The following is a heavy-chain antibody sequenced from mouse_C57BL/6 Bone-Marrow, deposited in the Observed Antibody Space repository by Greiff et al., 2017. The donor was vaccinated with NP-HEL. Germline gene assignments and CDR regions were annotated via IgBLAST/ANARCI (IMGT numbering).Heavy chain of an antibody. Sequence: VQLQQSGAELVRPGASVTLSCKASGYTFTDYEMHWVKQTPVHGLEWIGAIDPETGGTAYNQKFKGKAILTADKSSSNAYMELRSLTSEDYAVDYCSRSGWSNHSFAYWGQGTLVTVSA. CDR1: GYTFTDYE. D-gene: IGHD2-5*01. CDR3: SRSGWSNHSFAY. J-gene: IGHJ3*01. CDR2: IDPETGGT. V-gene: IGHV1-15*01.